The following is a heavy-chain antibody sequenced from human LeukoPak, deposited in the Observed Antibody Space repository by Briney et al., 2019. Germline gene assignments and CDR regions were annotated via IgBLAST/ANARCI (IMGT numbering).Heavy chain of an antibody. D-gene: IGHD2-8*01. V-gene: IGHV1-8*03. CDR2: MNPNSGNT. J-gene: IGHJ6*03. Sequence: ASVKVSCKASGYTFTSYDINWVRQATGQGLEWIGWMNPNSGNTGYAQKFQGRVTITRNTSISTAYMELSSLRSEDTAVYYCAREFHAKSIWSADDYYYYMDVWGKGTTVTVSS. CDR1: GYTFTSYD. CDR3: AREFHAKSIWSADDYYYYMDV.